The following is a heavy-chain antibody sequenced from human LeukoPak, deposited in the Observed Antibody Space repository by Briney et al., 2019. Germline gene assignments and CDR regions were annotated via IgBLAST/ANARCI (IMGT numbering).Heavy chain of an antibody. CDR1: GFTFSNYG. CDR2: IRYDGNNK. D-gene: IGHD6-19*01. J-gene: IGHJ4*02. CDR3: AKDPMAGVAVGKAFDY. Sequence: PGGSLRLSCAASGFTFSNYGVHWVRQAPGKGLEWVSFIRYDGNNKYYADSVKGRFTISRDNSKNTLYLQMNSLRTEDTAMYYCAKDPMAGVAVGKAFDYWGQGTLVTVFS. V-gene: IGHV3-30*02.